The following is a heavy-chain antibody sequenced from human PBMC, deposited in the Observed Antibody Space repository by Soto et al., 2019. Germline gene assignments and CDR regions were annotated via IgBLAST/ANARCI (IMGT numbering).Heavy chain of an antibody. CDR1: GYIFTSYG. D-gene: IGHD1-26*01. V-gene: IGHV1-18*01. CDR3: ARGGVGDTSCWFDP. J-gene: IGHJ5*02. Sequence: QIQLVQSGAEVRKPGASVMVSCKASGYIFTSYGMSWVRQAPGKGLEWMGWITAYNGNTNYAQKVQGRITMTTDISTGPGYMEVRSLTSDDTAVYYCARGGVGDTSCWFDPWGQGTLVTVSS. CDR2: ITAYNGNT.